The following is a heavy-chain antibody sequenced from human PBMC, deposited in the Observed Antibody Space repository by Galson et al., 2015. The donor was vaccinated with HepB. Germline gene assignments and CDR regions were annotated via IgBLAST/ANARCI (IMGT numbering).Heavy chain of an antibody. CDR3: ARTHFHDNSDMIDAGWSDY. CDR2: IIPIFGTA. CDR1: GGTFSSYA. D-gene: IGHD3-22*01. Sequence: SVKVSCKASGGTFSSYAISWVRQAPGQGLEWMGGIIPIFGTANYAQKFQDRFTMTTDTSTSTAYMELRSLRSDDTAVYFCARTHFHDNSDMIDAGWSDYRGQGTLVTVSS. J-gene: IGHJ4*02. V-gene: IGHV1-69*05.